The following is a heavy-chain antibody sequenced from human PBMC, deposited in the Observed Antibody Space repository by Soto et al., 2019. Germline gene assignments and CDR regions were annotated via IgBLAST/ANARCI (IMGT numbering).Heavy chain of an antibody. J-gene: IGHJ4*02. Sequence: SETLSLTCTVSGVSISSYSWSWIRQTPGKGLEWIGYIYYSGSSHYNPSLKSRVTISVDTSKNQFSLKLSSVTAADTAVYYCARQGYYHDKSGYLDYWGQGTLVTVSS. D-gene: IGHD3-22*01. CDR3: ARQGYYHDKSGYLDY. V-gene: IGHV4-59*01. CDR2: IYYSGSS. CDR1: GVSISSYS.